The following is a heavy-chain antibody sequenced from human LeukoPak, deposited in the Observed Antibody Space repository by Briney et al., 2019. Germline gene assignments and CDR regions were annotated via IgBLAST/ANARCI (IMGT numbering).Heavy chain of an antibody. CDR2: INHSGST. D-gene: IGHD1-1*01. CDR1: GGSFSGYY. Sequence: SETLSLTCAVYGGSFSGYYWSWIRQPPGKGLEWIGEINHSGSTNYNPSLKSRVTISVDTSKNQFSLKLSSVTAADTAVYYCARAGYNWNDGAYYFDYWGQGTLVTVSS. CDR3: ARAGYNWNDGAYYFDY. V-gene: IGHV4-34*01. J-gene: IGHJ4*02.